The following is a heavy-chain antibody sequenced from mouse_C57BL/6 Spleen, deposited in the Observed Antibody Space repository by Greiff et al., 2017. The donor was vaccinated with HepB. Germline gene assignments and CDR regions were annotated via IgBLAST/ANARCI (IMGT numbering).Heavy chain of an antibody. CDR2: ISDGGSYT. D-gene: IGHD4-1*01. V-gene: IGHV5-4*03. CDR1: GFTFSSYA. CDR3: ARGSNCDDGYYFDY. J-gene: IGHJ2*01. Sequence: EVMLVESGGGLVKPGGSLKLSCAASGFTFSSYAMSWVRQTPEKRLEWVATISDGGSYTYYPDNVKGRFTISRDNAKNNLYLQMSHLKSEDTAMYDCARGSNCDDGYYFDYWGQGTTLTVSS.